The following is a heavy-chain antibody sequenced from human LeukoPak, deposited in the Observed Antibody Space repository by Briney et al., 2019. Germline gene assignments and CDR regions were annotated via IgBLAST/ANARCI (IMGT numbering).Heavy chain of an antibody. CDR3: ARDEPDLAAAATYYFDY. V-gene: IGHV3-21*01. CDR1: GFTFISYS. J-gene: IGHJ4*02. D-gene: IGHD6-13*01. Sequence: GGALRLSCAASGFTFISYSMNWVRQAPGKGLEWVSSISSSSSYIYYADSVKGRFTISRDNAKNSLYLQMNSLRAEDTAVYYCARDEPDLAAAATYYFDYWGQGTLVTVSS. CDR2: ISSSSSYI.